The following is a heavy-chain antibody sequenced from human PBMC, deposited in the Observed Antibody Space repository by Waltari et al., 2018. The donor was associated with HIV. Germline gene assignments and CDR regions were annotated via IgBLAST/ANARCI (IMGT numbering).Heavy chain of an antibody. CDR1: GTSFSGYY. Sequence: QVQLQQWGTGLLKPSGTLSLRCAIYGTSFSGYYWSWIRQSPALGLEWIGEVSHSGDTNYHPSFAGRVSISADISKNQLSLNLTSLTAADTGVYFCARGSQHHDHWGQGTLVTVSS. V-gene: IGHV4-34*01. CDR3: ARGSQHHDH. CDR2: VSHSGDT. J-gene: IGHJ5*02.